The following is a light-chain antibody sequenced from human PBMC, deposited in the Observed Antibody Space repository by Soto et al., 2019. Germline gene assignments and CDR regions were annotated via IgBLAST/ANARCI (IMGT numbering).Light chain of an antibody. J-gene: IGKJ1*01. Sequence: VITQSPATLSVSPGEGATLSCRASQSVSSNLAWYQQKPGQPPRLLVYGVSSRATGISTRSSGSGSGTEFTLTISRLQSEDFAVYYCQQYKRSPLPFGRGTKVDIK. CDR3: QQYKRSPLP. CDR2: GVS. V-gene: IGKV3D-15*01. CDR1: QSVSSN.